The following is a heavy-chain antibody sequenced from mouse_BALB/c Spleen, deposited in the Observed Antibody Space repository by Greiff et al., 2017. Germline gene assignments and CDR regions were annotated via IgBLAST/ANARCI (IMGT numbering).Heavy chain of an antibody. Sequence: DVQLVESGGGLVKPGGSLKLSCAASGFTFSSYAMSWVRQSPEKRLEWVAEISSGGSYTYYPDTVTGRFTISRDNAKNTLYLEMSSLRSEDTAMYYCARDLYYDYDGYAMDYWGQGTSVTVSS. J-gene: IGHJ4*01. CDR1: GFTFSSYA. CDR3: ARDLYYDYDGYAMDY. D-gene: IGHD2-4*01. V-gene: IGHV5-9-4*01. CDR2: ISSGGSYT.